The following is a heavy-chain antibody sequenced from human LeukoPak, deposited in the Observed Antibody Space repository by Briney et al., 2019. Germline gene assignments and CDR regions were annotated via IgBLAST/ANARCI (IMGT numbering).Heavy chain of an antibody. CDR2: ISTYNGDT. V-gene: IGHV1-18*01. Sequence: ASVKVSCKASGYTFSSYGITWVRQAPGQGLEWMGWISTYNGDTNYAQNLQGRVTMTTDTSTSTAYMELRSLRSDDTAVYYCARRPLAAHNWFDTWGQGTLVTVSS. CDR3: ARRPLAAHNWFDT. J-gene: IGHJ5*02. CDR1: GYTFSSYG.